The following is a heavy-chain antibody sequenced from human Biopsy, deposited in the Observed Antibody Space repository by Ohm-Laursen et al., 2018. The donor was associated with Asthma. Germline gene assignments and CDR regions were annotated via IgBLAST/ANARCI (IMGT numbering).Heavy chain of an antibody. Sequence: SLRLSCAATGFAVSRDHMFWVRQAPGKGLEWVSVIYSGGTSHTADAVRGGFTISRDYSKNTLYLQMHSLRAEDTAVYYCARGDSSSWSHYYFDYWGQGTLVTVSS. CDR3: ARGDSSSWSHYYFDY. CDR2: IYSGGTS. CDR1: GFAVSRDH. D-gene: IGHD6-13*01. J-gene: IGHJ4*02. V-gene: IGHV3-53*01.